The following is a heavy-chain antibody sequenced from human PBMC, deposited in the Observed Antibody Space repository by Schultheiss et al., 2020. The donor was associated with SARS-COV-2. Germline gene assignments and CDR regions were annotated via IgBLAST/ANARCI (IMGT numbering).Heavy chain of an antibody. CDR3: AKGGELDAFDI. D-gene: IGHD1-26*01. V-gene: IGHV3-7*01. CDR2: IKQDGSER. J-gene: IGHJ3*02. Sequence: GESLKISCAASGFTFSSYWMSWVRQAPGKGLEWVANIKQDGSERYYVDSVKGRFTISRDNSKNTLDLQMNSLRAEDTAVYYCAKGGELDAFDIWGQGTMVTVSS. CDR1: GFTFSSYW.